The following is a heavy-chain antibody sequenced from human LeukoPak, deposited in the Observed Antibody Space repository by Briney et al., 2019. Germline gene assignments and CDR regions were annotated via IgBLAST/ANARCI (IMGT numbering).Heavy chain of an antibody. J-gene: IGHJ6*02. V-gene: IGHV4-31*03. Sequence: PSETLSLTCTVSGGSISSGGYYWSWIRQHPGKGLEWIGYIHYSGSTYYNPSLKSRVTISVDTSKNQFSLKLSSVTAADTAVYYCARGDYGDYSGYYYGMDVWGQGTTVTVSS. D-gene: IGHD4-17*01. CDR1: GGSISSGGYY. CDR2: IHYSGST. CDR3: ARGDYGDYSGYYYGMDV.